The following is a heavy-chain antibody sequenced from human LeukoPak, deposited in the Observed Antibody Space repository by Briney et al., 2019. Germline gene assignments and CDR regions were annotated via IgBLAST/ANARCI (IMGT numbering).Heavy chain of an antibody. D-gene: IGHD1-26*01. J-gene: IGHJ5*02. Sequence: SETLSLTCAVSGYSISSGYYWGWIRQPPGKGLEWIGSIYHSGSTYYNPSPKSRVTISVDTSKNQFSLKLSSVTAADTAVYYCARVLGWFDPWGQGTLVTVSS. CDR3: ARVLGWFDP. V-gene: IGHV4-38-2*01. CDR1: GYSISSGYY. CDR2: IYHSGST.